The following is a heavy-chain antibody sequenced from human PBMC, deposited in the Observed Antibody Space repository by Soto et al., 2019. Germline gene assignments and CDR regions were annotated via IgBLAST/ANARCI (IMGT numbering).Heavy chain of an antibody. CDR3: VRDLAAGNCDY. Sequence: VSVKVSCKASGYTFNSYGISWVRQAPGQGLEWMGWISAYNGNTNYAQKLQGRVTMTTDTSTSTAYMELRSLRSDDTAVYYCVRDLAAGNCDYWGQGTLVTVSS. J-gene: IGHJ4*02. D-gene: IGHD6-13*01. V-gene: IGHV1-18*01. CDR1: GYTFNSYG. CDR2: ISAYNGNT.